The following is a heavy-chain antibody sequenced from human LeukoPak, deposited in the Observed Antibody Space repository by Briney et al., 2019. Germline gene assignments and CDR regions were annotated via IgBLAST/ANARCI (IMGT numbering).Heavy chain of an antibody. CDR3: ARDSPYSSSSLGFDY. Sequence: ASVKVSCKASGYKFTSYGVSWVRQAPRQGLEWMGWISGYNGNTNFAQKFQGRVTMTTDTSTSTAYMELRSLRSDDTAVYYCARDSPYSSSSLGFDYWGQGTLVTVSS. CDR1: GYKFTSYG. D-gene: IGHD6-13*01. V-gene: IGHV1-18*01. CDR2: ISGYNGNT. J-gene: IGHJ4*02.